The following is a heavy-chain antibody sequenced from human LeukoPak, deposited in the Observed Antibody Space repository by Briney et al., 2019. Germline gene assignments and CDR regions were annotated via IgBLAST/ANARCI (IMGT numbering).Heavy chain of an antibody. CDR3: AKDLDIVYYYYMDV. Sequence: GGSLRLSCAASGFTFSSCAMSWVRQAPGKGLEWVAFIRYDGSNKYYADSVKGRFTISRDNSKNTLYLQMNSLRAEDTAVYYCAKDLDIVYYYYMDVWGKGTTVTVSS. D-gene: IGHD2-15*01. CDR1: GFTFSSCA. J-gene: IGHJ6*03. CDR2: IRYDGSNK. V-gene: IGHV3-30*02.